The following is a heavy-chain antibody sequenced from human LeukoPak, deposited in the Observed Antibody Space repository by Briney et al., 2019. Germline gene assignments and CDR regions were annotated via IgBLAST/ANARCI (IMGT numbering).Heavy chain of an antibody. CDR2: IYYSGST. J-gene: IGHJ6*02. D-gene: IGHD3-16*01. Sequence: SETLPLTCTVSGGSISSSSYYWGWIRQPPGKGLEWIGSIYYSGSTYYNPSLKSRVTISVDTSKNQFSLKLSSVTAADTAVYYCARDRAVPYYYYGMDVWGQGTTVTVSS. CDR1: GGSISSSSYY. V-gene: IGHV4-39*07. CDR3: ARDRAVPYYYYGMDV.